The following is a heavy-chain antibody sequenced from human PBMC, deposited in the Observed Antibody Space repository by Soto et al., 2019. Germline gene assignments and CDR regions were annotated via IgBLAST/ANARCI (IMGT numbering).Heavy chain of an antibody. CDR3: AKAWTSAARPVYYFDY. CDR1: GFTFSSYA. D-gene: IGHD6-6*01. V-gene: IGHV3-23*01. CDR2: ISGSGDSI. Sequence: VQLLESGGGLVQPGGSLRLSCAASGFTFSSYAMGWVRQAPGKGLEWVSVISGSGDSIYYADSVKGRFTISRDNSKNTLYLQMNSLRAEDTAVYYCAKAWTSAARPVYYFDYWGQGTLVTVSS. J-gene: IGHJ4*02.